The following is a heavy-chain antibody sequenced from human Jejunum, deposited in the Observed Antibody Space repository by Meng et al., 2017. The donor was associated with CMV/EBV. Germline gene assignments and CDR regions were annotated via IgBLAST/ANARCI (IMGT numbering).Heavy chain of an antibody. V-gene: IGHV3-11*04. D-gene: IGHD3-3*01. CDR3: AKDRDSWSGYYTIAWFDP. J-gene: IGHJ5*02. Sequence: FSDYYMSWVSQAPGKGLEWISYISSSGSSEDYADSVKGRITISRDNAKNSLYLQMNSLRDEDTAVYYCAKDRDSWSGYYTIAWFDPWGQGTLVTVSS. CDR2: ISSSGSSE. CDR1: FSDYY.